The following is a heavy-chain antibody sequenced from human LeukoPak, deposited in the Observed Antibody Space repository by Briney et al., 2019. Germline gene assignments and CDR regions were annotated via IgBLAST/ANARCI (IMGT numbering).Heavy chain of an antibody. CDR2: LNGGRT. J-gene: IGHJ4*02. CDR3: VKEVTGYGYFDY. V-gene: IGHV3-23*01. CDR1: GFTFSNYA. D-gene: IGHD2-2*03. Sequence: GGSLRLSCVASGFTFSNYAMSWVRQAPGKGLEWIAALNGGRTFFQDSVRGRFTISRDNSKNTLYLQLNSLRGDDTAVYYCVKEVTGYGYFDYWGRGTLVAVSS.